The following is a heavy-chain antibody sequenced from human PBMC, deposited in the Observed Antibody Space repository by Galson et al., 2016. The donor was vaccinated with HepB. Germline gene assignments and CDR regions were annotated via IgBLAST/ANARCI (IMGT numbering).Heavy chain of an antibody. D-gene: IGHD5-18*01. Sequence: SLRLSCAASGFTFTSYSMNWVRQVPGKGLEWVSYIGSSPGTVYYADSVKGRFTISRDNAKNSLYLQMNSLRDEDTAVYYCARDPLGYSYALVRYFDYWGQGTLGTVSS. J-gene: IGHJ4*02. CDR1: GFTFTSYS. V-gene: IGHV3-48*02. CDR3: ARDPLGYSYALVRYFDY. CDR2: IGSSPGTV.